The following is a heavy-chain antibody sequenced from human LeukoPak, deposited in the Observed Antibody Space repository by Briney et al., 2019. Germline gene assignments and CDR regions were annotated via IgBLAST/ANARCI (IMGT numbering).Heavy chain of an antibody. V-gene: IGHV3-7*01. CDR2: IKPDGSVG. J-gene: IGHJ3*02. Sequence: PGESLRLSCAASGFTFSNYWMTWVRQAPGKGLEWVANIKPDGSVGYYLDSVKGRFTISRDNAKNSLYLQMNSLRAEDTAVYYCARDFDYGDSLDAFDIWGQGTMVTVSS. D-gene: IGHD4-17*01. CDR3: ARDFDYGDSLDAFDI. CDR1: GFTFSNYW.